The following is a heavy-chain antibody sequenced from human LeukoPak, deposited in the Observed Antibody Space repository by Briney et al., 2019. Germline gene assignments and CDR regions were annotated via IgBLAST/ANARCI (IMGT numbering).Heavy chain of an antibody. CDR2: IYHSGST. Sequence: SETLSLTCTVSGGSISSSSYYWGWIRQPPGKGLEWIGSIYHSGSTYYNPSLKSRVTIAVETSKNQFPLKLSSVTAADKAVYYCARSCRILDIVATIRARLGGNGFDIWGQGTMVTVS. CDR3: ARSCRILDIVATIRARLGGNGFDI. V-gene: IGHV4-39*06. J-gene: IGHJ3*02. D-gene: IGHD5-12*01. CDR1: GGSISSSSYY.